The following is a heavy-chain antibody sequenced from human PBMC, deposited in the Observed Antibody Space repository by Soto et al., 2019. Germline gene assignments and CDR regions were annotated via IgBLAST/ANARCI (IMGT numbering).Heavy chain of an antibody. CDR2: ISGSGGST. Sequence: HPGGSLRLSCAASGFTFSSYAMSWVRQAPGKGLEWVSAISGSGGSTYYADSVKGRFTISRDNSKNTLYLQMNSLRAEDTAVYYCAKDPSRVRSSSNNWLDPWGQGTLVTVSS. CDR3: AKDPSRVRSSSNNWLDP. J-gene: IGHJ5*02. D-gene: IGHD6-6*01. CDR1: GFTFSSYA. V-gene: IGHV3-23*01.